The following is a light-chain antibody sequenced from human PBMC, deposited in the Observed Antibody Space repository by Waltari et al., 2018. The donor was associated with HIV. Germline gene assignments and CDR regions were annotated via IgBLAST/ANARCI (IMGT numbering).Light chain of an antibody. J-gene: IGKJ3*01. Sequence: AIRMTQSPSSISASKGDKVAITCRASQAIDSSLAWYQQKPGGAPKLLIYGVSTLESGVASRFSGSGFGTQFTLTIDCLQPEDFATYYCQQYFNYPFTFGPGTKV. CDR3: QQYFNYPFT. CDR2: GVS. CDR1: QAIDSS. V-gene: IGKV1-8*01.